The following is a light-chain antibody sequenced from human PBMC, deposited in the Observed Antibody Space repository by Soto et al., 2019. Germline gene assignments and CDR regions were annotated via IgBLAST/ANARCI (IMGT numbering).Light chain of an antibody. CDR3: QQYDNLPIT. Sequence: DIQMTQSPSSLSASVGDRVTITCQESQDIRNYLNWYQQTPGKAPKIXIYDASNLETGVPSRFSGSGSGTDFTFTISSLQPEDIETDDCQQYDNLPITFGQGTRLEIK. V-gene: IGKV1-33*01. CDR1: QDIRNY. CDR2: DAS. J-gene: IGKJ5*01.